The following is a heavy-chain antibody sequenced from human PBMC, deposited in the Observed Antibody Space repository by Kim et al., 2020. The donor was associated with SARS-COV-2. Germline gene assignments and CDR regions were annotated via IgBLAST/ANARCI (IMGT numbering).Heavy chain of an antibody. Sequence: ASVKVSCKASGYTFTGYYMHWVRQAPGQGLEWMGWINPNSGGTNYAQKFQGRVTMTRDTSISTAYMELSRLRSDDTAVYYCARTRYCSGGSCYEFDYWGQGTLVTVSS. CDR1: GYTFTGYY. D-gene: IGHD2-15*01. CDR2: INPNSGGT. CDR3: ARTRYCSGGSCYEFDY. J-gene: IGHJ4*02. V-gene: IGHV1-2*02.